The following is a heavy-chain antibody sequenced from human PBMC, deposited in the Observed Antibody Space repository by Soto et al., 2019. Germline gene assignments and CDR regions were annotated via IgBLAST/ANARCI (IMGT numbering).Heavy chain of an antibody. CDR1: GYLGTSYY. D-gene: IGHD1-20*01. Sequence: QVQLEQSGAEVKKPGSSVKVSCKASGYLGTSYYMHWVRQAPGKGPEWMGIINPSSGGISYAKKFEGRVPMTRNTSESTVDMEISSLRSENTAGYFWARAIKVNWNPDHRGQGTLVTVSS. CDR3: ARAIKVNWNPDH. CDR2: INPSSGGI. J-gene: IGHJ4*02. V-gene: IGHV1-46*01.